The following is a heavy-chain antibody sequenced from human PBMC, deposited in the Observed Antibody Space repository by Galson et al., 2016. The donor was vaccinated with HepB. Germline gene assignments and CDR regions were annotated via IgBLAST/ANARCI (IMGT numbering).Heavy chain of an antibody. D-gene: IGHD2/OR15-2a*01. CDR3: ARVRCSTFRCQNWFDP. CDR2: TYYRSKWYN. Sequence: CAISGDSVSSNSAAWTWIRQSPLRGLEWLGRTYYRSKWYNDYAVSVKSRISIHPDTSKNQFSLQLNSVTPEGTAVYYCARVRCSTFRCQNWFDPWGQGTLFTVSS. V-gene: IGHV6-1*01. J-gene: IGHJ5*02. CDR1: GDSVSSNSAA.